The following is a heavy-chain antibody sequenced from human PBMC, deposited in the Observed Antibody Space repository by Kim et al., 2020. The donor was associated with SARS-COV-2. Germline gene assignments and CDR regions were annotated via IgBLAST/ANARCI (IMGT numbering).Heavy chain of an antibody. Sequence: GGSLRLSCAASGFTFSSYALHWVRQAPGKGLEWVAVISYDGSNKYYADSVKGRFTISRDNSKNTLYLQMNSLRAEDTAVYYCARADGSYYSLHCYCYYDG. CDR2: ISYDGSNK. CDR3: ARADGSYYSLHCYCYYDG. V-gene: IGHV3-30-3*01. CDR1: GFTFSSYA. D-gene: IGHD1-26*01. J-gene: IGHJ6*01.